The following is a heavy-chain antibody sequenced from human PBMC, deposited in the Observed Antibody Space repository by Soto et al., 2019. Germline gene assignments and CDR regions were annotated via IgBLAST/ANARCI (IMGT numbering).Heavy chain of an antibody. D-gene: IGHD6-13*01. CDR3: ARVHTGYSSSWYATGYFQH. Sequence: QSGGSLRLSCAASGLTFGSYAMHWFRQAPGKWREWVAVISYDGSNKYYADSVKGRFTISRDNSKNTLYLQMNSLRAEDTTVYYCARVHTGYSSSWYATGYFQHWGQGTLVTVSS. CDR1: GLTFGSYA. J-gene: IGHJ1*01. CDR2: ISYDGSNK. V-gene: IGHV3-30-3*01.